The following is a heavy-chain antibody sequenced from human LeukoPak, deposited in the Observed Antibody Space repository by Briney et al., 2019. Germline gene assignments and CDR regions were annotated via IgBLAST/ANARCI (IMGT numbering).Heavy chain of an antibody. CDR1: GGSISSSSYY. V-gene: IGHV4-39*07. CDR2: IYYSGST. Sequence: SETLSLTCTVSGGSISSSSYYWGWIRQPPGKGLEWVGSIYYSGSTYYNPSLKSRVTISVDTSKNQFSLKLSSVTAADTAVYYCARDPSYYRPFAFDIWGQGKMVTGS. CDR3: ARDPSYYRPFAFDI. J-gene: IGHJ3*02. D-gene: IGHD1-26*01.